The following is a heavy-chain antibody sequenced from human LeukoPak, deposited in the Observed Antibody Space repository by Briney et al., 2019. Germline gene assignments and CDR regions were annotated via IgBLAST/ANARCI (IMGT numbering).Heavy chain of an antibody. V-gene: IGHV4-59*01. D-gene: IGHD4-17*01. CDR2: IYYSGST. CDR1: GGSISSYY. Sequence: SETLSLTCTVSGGSISSYYWSWIRQPPGKGLEWIGYIYYSGSTNYNPSLKSRVTISVDTSKNQFSLKLSSVTAADTAVYYCARGERTVTLTFDYWGQGTLVTVSS. CDR3: ARGERTVTLTFDY. J-gene: IGHJ4*02.